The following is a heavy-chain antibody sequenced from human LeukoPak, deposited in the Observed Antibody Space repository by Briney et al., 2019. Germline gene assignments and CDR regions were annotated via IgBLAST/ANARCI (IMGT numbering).Heavy chain of an antibody. Sequence: GSLRLSCAASGFTFSSYWMHWVRQAPGKGLVWVSRLNSEGSSTSYADSVKGRFTISRDNAQNSLYLQMNSLRAEDTAVYYCARDIEYYGSGSPQGPPPAYYYDYIDFGRKGTMVTISS. CDR1: GFTFSSYW. J-gene: IGHJ6*03. CDR3: ARDIEYYGSGSPQGPPPAYYYDYIDF. D-gene: IGHD3-10*01. V-gene: IGHV3-74*01. CDR2: LNSEGSST.